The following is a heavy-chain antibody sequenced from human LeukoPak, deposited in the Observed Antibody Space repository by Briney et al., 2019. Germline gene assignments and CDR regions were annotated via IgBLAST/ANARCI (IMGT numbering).Heavy chain of an antibody. CDR2: ISYDGSNK. J-gene: IGHJ3*02. Sequence: GGSLRLSCAASGFTFSSYGMHWVRQAPGKGLEWVAVISYDGSNKYYADSVKGRFTISRDNAKNSLYLQMNSLRAEDTAVYYCARTVVVSSYDAFDIWGQGTMVTVSS. CDR1: GFTFSSYG. CDR3: ARTVVVSSYDAFDI. V-gene: IGHV3-30*03. D-gene: IGHD3-22*01.